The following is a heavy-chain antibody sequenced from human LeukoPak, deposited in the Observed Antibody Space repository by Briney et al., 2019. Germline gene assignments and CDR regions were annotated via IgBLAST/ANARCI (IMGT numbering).Heavy chain of an antibody. J-gene: IGHJ4*02. V-gene: IGHV4-38-2*01. CDR2: IYYSGST. CDR3: ARPRYGDLGGNFDY. D-gene: IGHD4-17*01. CDR1: GYSISSGYY. Sequence: PSETLSLTCAVSGYSISSGYYWGWIRQPPGKGLEWIGSIYYSGSTYYNPSLKSRVTISVDTSKNQFSLKLSSVTAADTAVYYCARPRYGDLGGNFDYWGQGTLVTVSS.